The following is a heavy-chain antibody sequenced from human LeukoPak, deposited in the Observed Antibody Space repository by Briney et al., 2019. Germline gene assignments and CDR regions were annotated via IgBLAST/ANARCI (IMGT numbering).Heavy chain of an antibody. J-gene: IGHJ4*02. CDR2: IYYSGST. D-gene: IGHD3-22*01. CDR3: ARRSYYDSSGYFNY. Sequence: SETLSLTCTVSGGSISSGAYFWSWIRQHPGKGLEWIGYIYYSGSTYYNPSLKSRVTISVDTSKNQFSLKLGSVTAADTAVYFCARRSYYDSSGYFNYWGQGTLVTVSS. CDR1: GGSISSGAYF. V-gene: IGHV4-31*03.